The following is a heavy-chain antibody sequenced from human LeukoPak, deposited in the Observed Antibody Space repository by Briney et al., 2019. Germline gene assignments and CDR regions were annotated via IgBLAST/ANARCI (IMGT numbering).Heavy chain of an antibody. V-gene: IGHV3-30*18. CDR3: AKDLNYDFWSGLGN. CDR2: ISYDGTNK. CDR1: GLTFSSCA. D-gene: IGHD3-3*01. Sequence: GGSLRLSCAASGLTFSSCAMTWVRQAPGKGLEWMAVISYDGTNKYYADSVKGRFTISRDNSKNTLYLQMNSLRAEDTAVYYCAKDLNYDFWSGLGNWGQGTLVTVSS. J-gene: IGHJ4*02.